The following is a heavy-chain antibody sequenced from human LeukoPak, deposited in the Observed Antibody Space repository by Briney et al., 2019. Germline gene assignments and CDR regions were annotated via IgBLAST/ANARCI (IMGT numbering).Heavy chain of an antibody. CDR2: IYYSGST. CDR3: ASSGAIAAAAPRWFDP. J-gene: IGHJ5*02. D-gene: IGHD6-25*01. Sequence: SETLSLTCTVSGGSISSYYWSWIRQPPGKGLEWIGYIYYSGSTNYNPSLKSRVTISVDTSKNQFSLKLNSVTAADTAVYYCASSGAIAAAAPRWFDPWGQGTLVTVSS. V-gene: IGHV4-59*01. CDR1: GGSISSYY.